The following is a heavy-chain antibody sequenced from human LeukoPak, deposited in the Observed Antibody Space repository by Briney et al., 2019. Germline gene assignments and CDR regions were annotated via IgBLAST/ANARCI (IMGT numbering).Heavy chain of an antibody. Sequence: PGGSLRLSCAASGFTFSSYAMSWVRQAPGKGLEWVSAISGSGGSTYYADSVKGRFTISRDNSKNTLYLQMNSLRAEDTAVYYCAKDHFGRSERYYYYGMDVWGQGTTVTVSS. D-gene: IGHD1-1*01. V-gene: IGHV3-23*01. CDR2: ISGSGGST. CDR3: AKDHFGRSERYYYYGMDV. CDR1: GFTFSSYA. J-gene: IGHJ6*02.